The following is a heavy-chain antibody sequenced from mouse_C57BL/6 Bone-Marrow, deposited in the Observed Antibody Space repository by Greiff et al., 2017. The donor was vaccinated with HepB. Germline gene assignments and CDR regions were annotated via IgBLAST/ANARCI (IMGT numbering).Heavy chain of an antibody. CDR3: AGKITTVVDY. V-gene: IGHV1-82*01. J-gene: IGHJ4*01. CDR1: GYAFSSSW. D-gene: IGHD1-1*01. Sequence: VQLVESGPELVKPGASVKISCKASGYAFSSSWMNWVKQRPGKGLEWIGRIYPGDGDTNYNGKFKGKATLTADKSSSTAYMQLSSLTSEDSAVYFCAGKITTVVDYWGQGTSVTVSS. CDR2: IYPGDGDT.